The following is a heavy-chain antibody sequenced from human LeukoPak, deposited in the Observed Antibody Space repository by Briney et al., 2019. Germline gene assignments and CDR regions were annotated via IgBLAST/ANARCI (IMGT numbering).Heavy chain of an antibody. CDR3: ARDQDGDYYFDY. CDR2: INPSGGST. J-gene: IGHJ4*02. Sequence: ASVKVSFKASGYTFIGYYMHWVRQAPGQGLEWMGIINPSGGSTSYAQKFQGRVTMTRDTSTSTVYMELSSLRSEDTAVYYCARDQDGDYYFDYWGQGTLVTVSS. CDR1: GYTFIGYY. V-gene: IGHV1-46*01. D-gene: IGHD4-17*01.